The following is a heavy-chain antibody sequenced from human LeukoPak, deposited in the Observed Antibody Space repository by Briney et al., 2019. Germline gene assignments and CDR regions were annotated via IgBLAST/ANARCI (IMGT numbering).Heavy chain of an antibody. CDR2: SGTVGDT. V-gene: IGHV3-23*01. J-gene: IGHJ4*02. CDR1: GFSFSNSA. D-gene: IGHD6-13*01. CDR3: AKKTPGIYPYDY. Sequence: GGSLRLSCATSGFSFSNSAMIWVRQAPGKGLVWVSASGTVGDTYYADSVKGRFTISRDNSKSTVYLQMTSLSAEDTAIYYCAKKTPGIYPYDYWGQGTLVTVSP.